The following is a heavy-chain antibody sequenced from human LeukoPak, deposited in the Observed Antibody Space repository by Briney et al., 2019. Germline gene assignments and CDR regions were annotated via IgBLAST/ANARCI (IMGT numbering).Heavy chain of an antibody. CDR2: INDGGST. D-gene: IGHD2-21*02. V-gene: IGHV4-34*01. CDR3: ARFSRITRGDWGDAFDI. CDR1: GGSFSNYY. J-gene: IGHJ3*02. Sequence: PSETLYLTCTVYGGSFSNYYWSWIRQPPGKGLEWIGEINDGGSTNYNPSLMSRVTVSVDTSKNQFSLMMRSVTAADTAIYYCARFSRITRGDWGDAFDIWDQGTMVTVSS.